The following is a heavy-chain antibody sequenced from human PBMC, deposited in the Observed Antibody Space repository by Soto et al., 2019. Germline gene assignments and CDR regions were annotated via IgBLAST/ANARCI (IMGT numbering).Heavy chain of an antibody. CDR3: ARDLGGYGSGSFNYYYYGMDV. D-gene: IGHD3-10*01. CDR2: ISSSSSTI. CDR1: GFTFSSYS. J-gene: IGHJ6*02. Sequence: GGSLRLSCAASGFTFSSYSMNWVRQAPGKGLEWVSYISSSSSTIYYADSVKGRFTISRDNAKNSLYLQMNSLRDEDTAVYYCARDLGGYGSGSFNYYYYGMDVWGQGTTVTVSS. V-gene: IGHV3-48*02.